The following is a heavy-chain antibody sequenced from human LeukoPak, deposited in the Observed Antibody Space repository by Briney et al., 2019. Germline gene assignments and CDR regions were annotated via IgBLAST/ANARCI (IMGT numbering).Heavy chain of an antibody. CDR2: ISGSGCST. CDR1: GFTFSSYA. V-gene: IGHV3-23*01. J-gene: IGHJ3*02. Sequence: PGGSLRLSCAASGFTFSSYAMSGVRQAPGKGLEWVSAISGSGCSTYYADSVKGRFTISRDNSKNTLYLKINSLRAEDTAVYYCASHYYGSGSYEDGTDAFDIWGQGTMVTVSS. D-gene: IGHD3-10*01. CDR3: ASHYYGSGSYEDGTDAFDI.